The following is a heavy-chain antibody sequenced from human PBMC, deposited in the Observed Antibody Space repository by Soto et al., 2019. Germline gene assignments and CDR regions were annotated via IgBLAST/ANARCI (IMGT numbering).Heavy chain of an antibody. D-gene: IGHD2-15*01. J-gene: IGHJ6*01. Sequence: GGLKRDCNAAAGFTFSNSWVSGVRKTPGKGLEWVANIKEDGSEKHHVDSEKGRYTISRDNAKNSLYLQMNSLRVVDTVVYYCARELGREIRSLCSGGSWQLYYYYYYGMDVLGQGTTVTVSS. V-gene: IGHV3-7*01. CDR2: IKEDGSEK. CDR1: GFTFSNSW. CDR3: ARELGREIRSLCSGGSWQLYYYYYYGMDV.